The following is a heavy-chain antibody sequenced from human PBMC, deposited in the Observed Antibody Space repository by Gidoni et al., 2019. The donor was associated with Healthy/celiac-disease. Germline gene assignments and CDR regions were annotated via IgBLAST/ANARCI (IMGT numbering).Heavy chain of an antibody. CDR3: AKDEATIAAAGTFRYYYYMDV. D-gene: IGHD6-13*01. V-gene: IGHV3-30*18. J-gene: IGHJ6*03. Sequence: QVQLVESGGGVVQPGRSLRLSCAAPGFTFSSYCMHWLRQAPGQGLEWVAVISYDGSNKYYAYSVKGRFTISRDNSKNTLYLQMNSLRAEDTAVYYCAKDEATIAAAGTFRYYYYMDVWGKGTTVTVSS. CDR2: ISYDGSNK. CDR1: GFTFSSYC.